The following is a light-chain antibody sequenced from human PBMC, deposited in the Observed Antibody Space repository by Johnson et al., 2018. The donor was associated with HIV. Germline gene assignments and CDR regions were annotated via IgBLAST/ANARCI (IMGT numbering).Light chain of an antibody. V-gene: IGLV1-51*01. CDR2: DNN. Sequence: QSVLTQPPSVSAAPGQKVTISCSGSNSNIGNNYVSWYQHFPETAPKLLIYDNNKRPSGIPDRISGSKSGTSATLGITGLQTGDEADYYCATWDSRLSAGHVFGTGTKVTVL. J-gene: IGLJ1*01. CDR1: NSNIGNNY. CDR3: ATWDSRLSAGHV.